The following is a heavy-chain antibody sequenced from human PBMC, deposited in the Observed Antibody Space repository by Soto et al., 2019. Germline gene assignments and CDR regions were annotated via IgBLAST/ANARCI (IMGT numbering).Heavy chain of an antibody. Sequence: GASVKVSCKASGYTFTGYYMHWVRQAPGQGLEWMGWINPNSGGTNYAQKFQGWVTMTRDTSISTAYMELSRLRSDDTAVYYCAKATVEYSSSWPFDYWGQGTLVTVSS. CDR1: GYTFTGYY. CDR3: AKATVEYSSSWPFDY. J-gene: IGHJ4*02. V-gene: IGHV1-2*04. D-gene: IGHD6-13*01. CDR2: INPNSGGT.